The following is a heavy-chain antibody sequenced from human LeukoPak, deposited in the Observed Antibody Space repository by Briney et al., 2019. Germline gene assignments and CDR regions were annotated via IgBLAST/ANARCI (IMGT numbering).Heavy chain of an antibody. J-gene: IGHJ4*02. V-gene: IGHV4-61*01. CDR1: GGSVSTASYY. CDR3: ARAGFTVTYFDQ. D-gene: IGHD4-17*01. CDR2: IYYSGST. Sequence: SETLSLTCTVSGGSVSTASYYWSWIRQPPGKGLEWIGFIYYSGSTNYSPSLESRVTISVDTSKSQFSLKLRFVTAADTAVYYCARAGFTVTYFDQWGQGTLVTVSS.